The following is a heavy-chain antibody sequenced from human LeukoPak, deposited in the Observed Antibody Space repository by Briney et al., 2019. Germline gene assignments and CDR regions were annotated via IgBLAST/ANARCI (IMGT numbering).Heavy chain of an antibody. D-gene: IGHD3-16*01. CDR2: IKYNGDDL. CDR1: GFTFSSYG. CDR3: AKELRTFDS. J-gene: IGHJ4*02. V-gene: IGHV3-7*04. Sequence: QTGGSLRLSCAASGFTFSSYGMAWVRQAPGKGLEWVANIKYNGDDLNYVDSVEDRFTISRDNAQNSLYLHMTSLRVEDTAVYYCAKELRTFDSWGQGTLVTVSS.